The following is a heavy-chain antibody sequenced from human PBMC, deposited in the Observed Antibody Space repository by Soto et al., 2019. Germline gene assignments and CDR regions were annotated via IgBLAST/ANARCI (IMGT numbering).Heavy chain of an antibody. CDR3: ANSAIAARADGSDWFDP. Sequence: EVQLVESGGGLVQPGRSLRLSCAASGFTFDDYAMHWVRQAPGKGLEWVSGISWNSGSIGYADSVKGRFTISRDNAKNSLYLHMNSPRAEDTALYYCANSAIAARADGSDWFDPWGQGTLVTVSS. V-gene: IGHV3-9*01. CDR2: ISWNSGSI. D-gene: IGHD6-6*01. CDR1: GFTFDDYA. J-gene: IGHJ5*02.